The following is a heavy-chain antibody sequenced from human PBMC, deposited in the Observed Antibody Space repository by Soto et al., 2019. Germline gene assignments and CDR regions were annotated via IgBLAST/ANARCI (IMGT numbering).Heavy chain of an antibody. J-gene: IGHJ4*02. CDR3: AKDGTYYDFWSGYYPFDY. Sequence: PGGSLRLSCAASGFTFSSYAMSWVRQAPGKGLEWVSAISGSGGSTYYADSVKGRFTISRDNSKNTLYLQMNSLRAEDTAVYYCAKDGTYYDFWSGYYPFDYWGQGTLVTVSS. V-gene: IGHV3-23*01. CDR1: GFTFSSYA. D-gene: IGHD3-3*01. CDR2: ISGSGGST.